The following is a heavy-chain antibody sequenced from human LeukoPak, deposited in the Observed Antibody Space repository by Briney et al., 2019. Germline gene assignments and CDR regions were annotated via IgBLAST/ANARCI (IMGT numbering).Heavy chain of an antibody. CDR1: GFTFSSYA. CDR3: AKKGVVVVAATLYYFDY. V-gene: IGHV3-23*01. Sequence: GGSLRPSCAASGFTFSSYAMSWVRQAPGKGLEWVSAISGSGGSTYYADSVKGRFTISRDNSKNTLYLQMNSLRAEDTAVYYCAKKGVVVVAATLYYFDYWGQGTLVTVSS. CDR2: ISGSGGST. J-gene: IGHJ4*02. D-gene: IGHD2-15*01.